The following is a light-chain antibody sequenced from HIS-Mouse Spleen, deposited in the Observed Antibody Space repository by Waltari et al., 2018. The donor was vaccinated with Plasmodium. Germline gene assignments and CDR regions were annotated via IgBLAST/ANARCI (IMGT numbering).Light chain of an antibody. CDR3: CSYAGSYTWV. V-gene: IGLV2-11*01. Sequence: QSALTQPRSVSGSPGQSVTISCTGTSSDVGGYNYVSWYQQHPGKAPKLMIDDVSNRPSGGPDRFSGSKSSNTSSLTISGLQAEDEADYYCCSYAGSYTWVFGGGTKLTVL. CDR2: DVS. J-gene: IGLJ3*02. CDR1: SSDVGGYNY.